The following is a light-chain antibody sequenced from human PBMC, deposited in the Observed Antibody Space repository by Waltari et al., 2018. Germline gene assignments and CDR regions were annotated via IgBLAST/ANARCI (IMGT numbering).Light chain of an antibody. CDR1: SGSVSSTSY. CDR2: KGN. Sequence: QPVLTQEPSLSVSPGGTVTLTCALRSGSVSSTSYATGYQQTPGQAPRTLVYKGNGRSSGVPDRFSGSSLGNKAALTITGAQADDESDYYCSMYMGSGIWVFGGGTKLTVL. CDR3: SMYMGSGIWV. J-gene: IGLJ3*02. V-gene: IGLV8-61*01.